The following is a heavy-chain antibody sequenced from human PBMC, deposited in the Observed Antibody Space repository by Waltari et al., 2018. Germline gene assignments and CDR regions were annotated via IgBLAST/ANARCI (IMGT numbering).Heavy chain of an antibody. CDR2: IRDRGVST. CDR3: ATVKYGSGSAS. D-gene: IGHD3-10*01. J-gene: IGHJ4*02. Sequence: GGGLVQPGGSLRLSCAASGFTFSSYAMTWVRQAPGKGRKWVSSIRDRGVSTYYADSVKGRFTISRDNSKNTLFLQMNSLSAADTAVYYCATVKYGSGSASWGQGTLVTVSS. CDR1: GFTFSSYA. V-gene: IGHV3-23*01.